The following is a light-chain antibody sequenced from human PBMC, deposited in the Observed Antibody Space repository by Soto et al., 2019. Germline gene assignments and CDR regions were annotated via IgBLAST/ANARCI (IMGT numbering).Light chain of an antibody. CDR1: QSVGRTS. CDR3: QHYGGSPWT. CDR2: ATS. V-gene: IGKV3-20*01. J-gene: IGKJ1*01. Sequence: EIVLTQSPGTLSLSPGERATLSCRASQSVGRTSLAWYQQKPGQAPRLLIYATSARSTGIPDRFSSSGSGTDFTLTISRLETEDFAVYYCQHYGGSPWTFGQGTKVEIK.